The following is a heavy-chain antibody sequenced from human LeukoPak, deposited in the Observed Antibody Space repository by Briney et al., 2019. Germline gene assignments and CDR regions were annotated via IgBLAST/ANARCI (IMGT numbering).Heavy chain of an antibody. Sequence: GGSLRLSCAASGFTFSSYWMSWVRQAPGKGLEWVANIKQDGSEKYYVDSVKGRFTISRDNAKNSLYLQMNSLRAEDTAVYYCATLGTADDSSGYYNGGVAYWGQGTLVTVSS. D-gene: IGHD3-22*01. CDR1: GFTFSSYW. V-gene: IGHV3-7*03. CDR2: IKQDGSEK. CDR3: ATLGTADDSSGYYNGGVAY. J-gene: IGHJ4*02.